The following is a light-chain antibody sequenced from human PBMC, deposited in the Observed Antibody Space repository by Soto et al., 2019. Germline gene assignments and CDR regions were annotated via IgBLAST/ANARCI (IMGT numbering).Light chain of an antibody. Sequence: QSVLTQPPSVSAAPGQKVTISCSGSSSNIENNYVSWYRQLPGTAPTLLIYEDNKRPSGIPDRFSGSKSGTSATLGITGLETGDEADYYCATWDSSLSGGVFGTGTKVTVI. CDR1: SSNIENNY. V-gene: IGLV1-51*02. CDR2: EDN. J-gene: IGLJ1*01. CDR3: ATWDSSLSGGV.